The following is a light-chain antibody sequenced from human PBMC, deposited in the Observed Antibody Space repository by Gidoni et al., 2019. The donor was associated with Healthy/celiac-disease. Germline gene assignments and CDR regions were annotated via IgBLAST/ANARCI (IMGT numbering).Light chain of an antibody. CDR2: EVS. Sequence: QSALTQPASVSGSPGQPITISCTGTSSDVGGYNYVSWYQQHPGKAPKLMIYEVSNRPSGVSNRFSGSKSGNTASLTISGLQAEDEADYYCSSYTSSSTSVVFGGGTKLTVL. CDR1: SSDVGGYNY. CDR3: SSYTSSSTSVV. V-gene: IGLV2-14*01. J-gene: IGLJ2*01.